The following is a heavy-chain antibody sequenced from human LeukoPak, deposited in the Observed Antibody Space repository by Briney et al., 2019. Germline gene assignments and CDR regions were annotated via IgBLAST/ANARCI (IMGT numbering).Heavy chain of an antibody. J-gene: IGHJ6*02. CDR2: ISAYNGNT. V-gene: IGHV1-18*04. CDR3: ARANDFWSGLLMDV. CDR1: GYTFTGYY. D-gene: IGHD3-3*01. Sequence: ASVKVSCKASGYTFTGYYMHWVRQAPGQGLEWMGWISAYNGNTNYAQKLQGRVTMTTDTSTSTAYMELRSLRSDDTAVYYCARANDFWSGLLMDVWGQGTTVTVSS.